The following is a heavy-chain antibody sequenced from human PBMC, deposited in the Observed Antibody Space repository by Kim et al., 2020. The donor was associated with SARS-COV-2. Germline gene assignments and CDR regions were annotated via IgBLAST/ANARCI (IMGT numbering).Heavy chain of an antibody. CDR1: GFTVSSNY. J-gene: IGHJ4*02. CDR2: IYSGGST. D-gene: IGHD6-13*01. CDR3: ARVIAAAGYYFDY. V-gene: IGHV3-53*01. Sequence: GGSLRLSCAASGFTVSSNYMSWVRQAPGKGLEWVSVIYSGGSTYYADSVKGRFTISRDNSKNTLYLQMNSLRAEDTAVYYCARVIAAAGYYFDYWGQGTLVTVSS.